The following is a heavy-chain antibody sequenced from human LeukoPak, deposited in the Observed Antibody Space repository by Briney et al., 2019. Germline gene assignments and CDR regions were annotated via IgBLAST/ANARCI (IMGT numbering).Heavy chain of an antibody. J-gene: IGHJ4*02. CDR3: AKISSGSCH. D-gene: IGHD6-13*01. V-gene: IGHV3-48*03. CDR1: GFTFSSYE. Sequence: GGSLRLSCAASGFTFSSYEMNWVRQAPGKGLEWVSYISSSGSTIYYADSVKGRFTISRDNSKNALFLQMSSLRLDDTAVYYCAKISSGSCHWGQGTLVTVSS. CDR2: ISSSGSTI.